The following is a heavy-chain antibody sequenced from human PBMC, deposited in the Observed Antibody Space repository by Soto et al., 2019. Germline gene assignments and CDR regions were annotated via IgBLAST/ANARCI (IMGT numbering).Heavy chain of an antibody. V-gene: IGHV3-53*04. CDR1: GFTVSSKY. D-gene: IGHD4-17*01. CDR3: ARDFRPPYGVRYFDY. CDR2: IYSGGST. Sequence: EVPLVESGGGLVQPGGSLRLSCAASGFTVSSKYMSWVRQAPGKGLEWVSVIYSGGSTYYADSVKGRFTISRHNSKNTLYLLMNSLRAEVTAVYYCARDFRPPYGVRYFDYWGQGTLVTVSS. J-gene: IGHJ4*02.